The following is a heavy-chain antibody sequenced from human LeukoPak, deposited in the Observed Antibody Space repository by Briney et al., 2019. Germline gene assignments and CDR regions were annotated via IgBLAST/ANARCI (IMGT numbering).Heavy chain of an antibody. Sequence: SETLSLTCTVSGGSISVYYWSWIRQPPGKGLEWIGYISDSGITNYRPSLKSRVTISVDTSKNQFSLKLSSVTAADTAVYYCAREGTRRTVDYWGQGTLVTVSS. D-gene: IGHD1-14*01. V-gene: IGHV4-59*01. CDR3: AREGTRRTVDY. CDR2: ISDSGIT. J-gene: IGHJ4*02. CDR1: GGSISVYY.